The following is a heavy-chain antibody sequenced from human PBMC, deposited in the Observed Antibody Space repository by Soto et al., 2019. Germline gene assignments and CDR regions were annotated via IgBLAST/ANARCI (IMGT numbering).Heavy chain of an antibody. J-gene: IGHJ2*01. Sequence: QVQLVQSGAEEKKPGASVKVSCKASGDTFSTYDIHWVRQAPGQRLEWMGWINGDNGNTEYSQKFQGRVTITRDTSASTDYMELGSLRSEDTAVYYCARRGGLGFEGYWYFDLWGRGTLVTVSS. CDR3: ARRGGLGFEGYWYFDL. D-gene: IGHD3-10*01. CDR2: INGDNGNT. CDR1: GDTFSTYD. V-gene: IGHV1-3*05.